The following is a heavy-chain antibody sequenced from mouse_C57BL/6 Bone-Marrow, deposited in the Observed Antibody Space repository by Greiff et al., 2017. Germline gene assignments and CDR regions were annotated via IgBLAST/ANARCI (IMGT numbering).Heavy chain of an antibody. Sequence: VQRVESGAELARPGASVKLSCKASGYTFTSYGISWVKQRTGQGLEWIGEIYPRSGNTYYNEKFKGKATLTADKSSSTAYMELRSLTSEDSAVYFCAREGAFITTVVSPFDYWGQGTTLTVSS. J-gene: IGHJ2*01. V-gene: IGHV1-81*01. D-gene: IGHD1-1*01. CDR2: IYPRSGNT. CDR3: AREGAFITTVVSPFDY. CDR1: GYTFTSYG.